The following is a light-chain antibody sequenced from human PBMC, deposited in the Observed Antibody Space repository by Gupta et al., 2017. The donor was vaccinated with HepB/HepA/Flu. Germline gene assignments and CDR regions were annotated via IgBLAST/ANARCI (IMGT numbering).Light chain of an antibody. V-gene: IGKV1-39*01. CDR1: QSIRSF. CDR2: AAS. Sequence: DIQMTQSPSSLSASVGDRVTITCRASQSIRSFLNWFQQKPGKAPKLLIYAASSLQSGVPSSFSGSGSGTDFTLTISSLRPEDFATYYCQQSYTAPLTFGGGTKVEIK. J-gene: IGKJ4*01. CDR3: QQSYTAPLT.